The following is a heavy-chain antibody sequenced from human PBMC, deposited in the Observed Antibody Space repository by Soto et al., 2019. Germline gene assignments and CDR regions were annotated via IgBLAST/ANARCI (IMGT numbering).Heavy chain of an antibody. CDR2: INTDGSYT. CDR3: AGPHYDILTAYYGMDV. CDR1: GITFSSYV. Sequence: GGFQGLSSASSGITFSSYVRHWVRQEKRKGLVWVSRINTDGSYTTYADSVKGRFTISRDNVKNTLYLQMNSLGAEDTAVYYCAGPHYDILTAYYGMDVWGQGTTVTVSS. J-gene: IGHJ6*02. V-gene: IGHV3-74*01. D-gene: IGHD3-9*01.